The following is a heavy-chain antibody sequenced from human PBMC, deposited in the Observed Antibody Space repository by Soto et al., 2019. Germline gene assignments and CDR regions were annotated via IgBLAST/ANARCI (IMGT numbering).Heavy chain of an antibody. Sequence: SETLSLTCTVSGGYISSYYWSWLRQPPGKGLEWIGYIYYSGSTNYNPSLKSRVTISVDTSKNQFSLKLSSVTAADTAVYYCARQFYGSGSRGAFDIWGQGTMVTVSS. CDR1: GGYISSYY. CDR2: IYYSGST. V-gene: IGHV4-59*08. J-gene: IGHJ3*02. D-gene: IGHD3-10*01. CDR3: ARQFYGSGSRGAFDI.